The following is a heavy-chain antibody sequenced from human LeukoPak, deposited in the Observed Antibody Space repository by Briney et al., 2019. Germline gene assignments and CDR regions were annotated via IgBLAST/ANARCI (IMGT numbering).Heavy chain of an antibody. V-gene: IGHV4-59*01. CDR1: GGSISNYY. J-gene: IGHJ4*02. Sequence: SETLSLTCAVSGGSISNYYWSWVRQPPGKGLEWMGYIYYSGSTNYKPSLKSGGTISVDKSKKQLSWKLSSVNGAETAEYYYAGDGRSGYSYGFDYWGQGILVTVSS. CDR2: IYYSGST. CDR3: AGDGRSGYSYGFDY. D-gene: IGHD5-18*01.